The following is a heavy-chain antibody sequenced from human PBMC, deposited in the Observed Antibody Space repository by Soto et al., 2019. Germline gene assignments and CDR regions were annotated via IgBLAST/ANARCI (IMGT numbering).Heavy chain of an antibody. J-gene: IGHJ4*02. CDR3: ASLPVVTDNHFAY. CDR1: GFTFTTYS. CDR2: ISSSGTTI. V-gene: IGHV3-48*01. Sequence: EVQLADSGGGLVQPGGSLRLSCAASGFTFTTYSMNWVRQAPGKGLEWVSYISSSGTTIYYADSVKGRFTISRDNAKKSLYLQMNSLRAEDTAVYYCASLPVVTDNHFAYWGQGTLVTVSS. D-gene: IGHD2-21*02.